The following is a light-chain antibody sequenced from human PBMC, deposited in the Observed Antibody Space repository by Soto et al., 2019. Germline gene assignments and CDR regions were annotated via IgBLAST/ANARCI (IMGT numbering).Light chain of an antibody. CDR1: QGVGSN. V-gene: IGKV3-15*01. J-gene: IGKJ2*01. CDR3: QQYNNWPPYT. Sequence: EIVMTQSPATLSVYQGERATLSCRASQGVGSNLAWYQQKPGQAPRLLIYGASTRATGIPARFSGSGSGTEFTLTISSLQSEDFAIYYCQQYNNWPPYTFGQGTKVDIK. CDR2: GAS.